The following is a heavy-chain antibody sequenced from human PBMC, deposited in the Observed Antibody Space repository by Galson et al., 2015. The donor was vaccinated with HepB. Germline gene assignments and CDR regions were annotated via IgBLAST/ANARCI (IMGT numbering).Heavy chain of an antibody. CDR2: TYYRSKWYN. Sequence: CAISGDSVSSLTAAWNWIRQSPSRGLEWLGRTYYRSKWYNDYAVSVKSRMTFNPDTSKNQFSMQLNSVTPEDTAVYYCARVGSAWDYYFDYWGQVILVTVSP. CDR3: ARVGSAWDYYFDY. J-gene: IGHJ4*02. V-gene: IGHV6-1*01. D-gene: IGHD6-19*01. CDR1: GDSVSSLTAA.